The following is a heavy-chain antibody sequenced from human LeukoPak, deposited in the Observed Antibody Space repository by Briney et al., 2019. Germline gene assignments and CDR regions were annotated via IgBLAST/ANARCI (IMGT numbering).Heavy chain of an antibody. V-gene: IGHV5-51*01. D-gene: IGHD3-22*01. CDR2: IYPGDSDA. J-gene: IGHJ3*02. CDR1: GYSFTSYW. CDR3: ARRSNTMIVVVKNAFDI. Sequence: GESLKISCKGSGYSFTSYWIGWVRQMPGKGLEWMGIIYPGDSDARYSPSSQGQVTISADKSISTAYLQWSSLKASDTAMYYCARRSNTMIVVVKNAFDIWGQGTMVTVSS.